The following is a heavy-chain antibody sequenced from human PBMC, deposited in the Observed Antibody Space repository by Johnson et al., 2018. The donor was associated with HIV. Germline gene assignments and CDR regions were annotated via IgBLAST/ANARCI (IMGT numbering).Heavy chain of an antibody. J-gene: IGHJ3*02. Sequence: QVQLVESGGGVVQPGRSLRLSCAASGFTFSSYAMHWVRQAPGKGLEWVAVISYGGSNKYYADSVKGRFTISRDNSKNTLYLQMNSLGAEDTAVYYCARDLRSRAFDIWGQGTMVTVSS. D-gene: IGHD6-19*01. CDR2: ISYGGSNK. CDR1: GFTFSSYA. V-gene: IGHV3-30-3*01. CDR3: ARDLRSRAFDI.